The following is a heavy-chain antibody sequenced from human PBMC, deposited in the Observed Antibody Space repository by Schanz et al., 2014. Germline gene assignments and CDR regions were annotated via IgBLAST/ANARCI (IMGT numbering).Heavy chain of an antibody. Sequence: QVHLQESGPGLVKPSETLSLTCTVSGGSISNNYWGWIRQPPGKGLEWIGNIYSSGSTNYNPSLKSRVSISVDTSKNQFFLNLRSVTAADTVTYYCARGSGGRYSYNNKDYYGMGVWGQGTTVTVSS. V-gene: IGHV4-59*01. CDR3: ARGSGGRYSYNNKDYYGMGV. CDR2: IYSSGST. CDR1: GGSISNNY. J-gene: IGHJ6*02. D-gene: IGHD2-15*01.